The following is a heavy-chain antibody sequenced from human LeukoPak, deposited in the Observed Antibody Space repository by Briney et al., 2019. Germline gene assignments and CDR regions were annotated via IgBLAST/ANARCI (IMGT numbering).Heavy chain of an antibody. V-gene: IGHV6-1*01. CDR2: TYYRSKWYN. D-gene: IGHD3-22*01. Sequence: SQTLSLTCVISADSVSINSAGWNWTRHSPSRGLEWLARTYYRSKWYNDYAVSVKSRITINPDTSKNQFSLQLNSVTPEDTAVYYWARDRYYDSSGYSYFDYWGQGTLVTVSS. CDR1: ADSVSINSAG. J-gene: IGHJ4*02. CDR3: ARDRYYDSSGYSYFDY.